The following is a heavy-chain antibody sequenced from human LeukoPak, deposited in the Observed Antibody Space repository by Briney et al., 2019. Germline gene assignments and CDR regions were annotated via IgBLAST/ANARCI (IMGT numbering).Heavy chain of an antibody. J-gene: IGHJ4*02. Sequence: ASVKVSCKVSGYSFTSNYIHWVRQAPGQGLEWMGMIYPRDGSTSYAQRFQDRVTVTRDTSTSTVHMELSGLRSEDTAVYYCARDQEGFDYWGQGALVTVSS. CDR1: GYSFTSNY. CDR3: ARDQEGFDY. CDR2: IYPRDGST. V-gene: IGHV1-46*01.